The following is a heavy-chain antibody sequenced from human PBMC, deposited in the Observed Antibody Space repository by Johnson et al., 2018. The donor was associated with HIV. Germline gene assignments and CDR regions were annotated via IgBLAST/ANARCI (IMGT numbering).Heavy chain of an antibody. CDR1: GFTFSSYA. CDR3: ARARNWNDDDAFDI. Sequence: VLLVESGGGVVQPGRSLRLSCAASGFTFSSYAMHWVRQAPGKGLEWVAVISYDGSNKYYADSVKGRFTISRDNSKNTLYLQMNSLRAEDTAVYYCARARNWNDDDAFDIWGQGTMVTVSS. CDR2: ISYDGSNK. J-gene: IGHJ3*02. V-gene: IGHV3-30-3*01. D-gene: IGHD1-1*01.